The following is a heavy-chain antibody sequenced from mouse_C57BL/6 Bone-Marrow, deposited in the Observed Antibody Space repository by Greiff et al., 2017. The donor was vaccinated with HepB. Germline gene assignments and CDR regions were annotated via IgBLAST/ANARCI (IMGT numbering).Heavy chain of an antibody. V-gene: IGHV5-16*01. CDR2: INYDGSST. Sequence: EVKLVESEGGLVQPGSSMKLSCTASRFTFSDYYMAWVRQVPEKGLEWVANINYDGSSTYYLDSLKSRFIISRDNAKNILYLQMSSLKSEDTATYYCARAFPADYWGQGTTLTVSS. J-gene: IGHJ2*01. CDR3: ARAFPADY. CDR1: RFTFSDYY.